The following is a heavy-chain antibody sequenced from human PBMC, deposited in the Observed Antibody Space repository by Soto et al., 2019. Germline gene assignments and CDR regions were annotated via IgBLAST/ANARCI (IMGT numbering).Heavy chain of an antibody. CDR1: GGSISTSRSY. V-gene: IGHV4-39*01. J-gene: IGHJ5*02. CDR3: ARQPTTGDTDLWFDP. Sequence: PSETLSLTYNVSGGSISTSRSYWAWIRQPPGKGLEWLANIFYSGSTYYNPSLASRVTVSVDTSKNEFSLKLRSVTAADTAVYYCARQPTTGDTDLWFDPWGQGTLVTVSS. CDR2: IFYSGST. D-gene: IGHD2-21*01.